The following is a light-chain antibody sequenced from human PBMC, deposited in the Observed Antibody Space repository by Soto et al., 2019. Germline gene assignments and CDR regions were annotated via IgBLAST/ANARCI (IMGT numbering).Light chain of an antibody. CDR3: HQYENWPQT. J-gene: IGKJ1*01. Sequence: IMMTQSPDTLSVAPGERAPLSCRASQSISSNLAWYQQKLGQAPRLLIYRASTRATGIPARFSGSGSGTEFTLTISSLQSEDFALYYCHQYENWPQTFGQGSKV. CDR1: QSISSN. V-gene: IGKV3-15*01. CDR2: RAS.